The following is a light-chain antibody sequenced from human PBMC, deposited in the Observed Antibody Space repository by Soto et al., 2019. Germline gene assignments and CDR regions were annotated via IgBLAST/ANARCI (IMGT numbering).Light chain of an antibody. CDR3: SSYAGSNNLV. Sequence: QSALTQPPSASGSPGQSVTISCTGTSSDVGGYNYVSWYQQHPGKAPKLMIYEVTKRPSGVPDRFSASKSGNTASLTVSGLQAEDEAGYYCSSYAGSNNLVFGTGTKVTVL. J-gene: IGLJ1*01. CDR2: EVT. V-gene: IGLV2-8*01. CDR1: SSDVGGYNY.